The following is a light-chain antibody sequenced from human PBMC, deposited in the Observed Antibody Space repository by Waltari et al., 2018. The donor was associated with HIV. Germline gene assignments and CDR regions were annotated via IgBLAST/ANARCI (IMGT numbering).Light chain of an antibody. CDR2: DDD. V-gene: IGLV1-40*01. CDR1: PPTIRGPPG. CDR3: QSYDDTVSLEV. J-gene: IGLJ2*01. Sequence: QSVLTPPPSVSGAPGQRATISCTGSPPTIRGPPGPWFRQLPGAAPKLLIYDDDVRPSGVSDRFSGSKSDTSASLAIAGLQAEDEADYYCQSYDDTVSLEVFGGGTRLTVL.